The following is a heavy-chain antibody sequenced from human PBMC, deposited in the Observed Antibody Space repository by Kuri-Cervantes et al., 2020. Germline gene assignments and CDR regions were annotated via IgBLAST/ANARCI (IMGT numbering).Heavy chain of an antibody. CDR2: IYPGDSET. CDR3: ARHKMVYCSGGGFYGVWFDP. Sequence: GGSLRLSGKGSGYSFISYWIGWVRQMPGKGQEWMGIIYPGDSETRYSPSFQGQVAFSAVKSIITAYLQWSSLKASDTPMYYSARHKMVYCSGGGFYGVWFDPWGQGTLVTVSS. D-gene: IGHD2-15*01. V-gene: IGHV5-51*01. J-gene: IGHJ5*02. CDR1: GYSFISYW.